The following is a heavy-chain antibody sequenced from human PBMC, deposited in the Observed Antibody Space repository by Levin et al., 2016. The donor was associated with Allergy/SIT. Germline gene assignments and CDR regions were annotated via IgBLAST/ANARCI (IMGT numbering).Heavy chain of an antibody. CDR2: ISPLDSAI. J-gene: IGHJ4*02. D-gene: IGHD5-18*01. Sequence: GESLKISCKASGYSFTNYWIAWVRQLPGKGLEWMGVISPLDSAIRYNPSFQAQVTISADKSINTAYLQWSSLKASDSAMYFCARPGEGNNYAHGLFHWGQGTLVTVFS. CDR3: ARPGEGNNYAHGLFH. V-gene: IGHV5-51*01. CDR1: GYSFTNYW.